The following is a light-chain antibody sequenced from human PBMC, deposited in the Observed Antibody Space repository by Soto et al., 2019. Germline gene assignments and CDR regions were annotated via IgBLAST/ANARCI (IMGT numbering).Light chain of an antibody. CDR1: QGIAPY. J-gene: IGKJ4*01. CDR2: ATS. CDR3: QKYNSAPLT. Sequence: DVQMTQSPSSLSAFVGDRVTITCRASQGIAPYLAWFQQKPGKVPKLLIYATSTLQSGVPSRFSGSGFGTVFTFTISSLQPEDVATYYCQKYNSAPLTFGGGTKVDIK. V-gene: IGKV1-27*01.